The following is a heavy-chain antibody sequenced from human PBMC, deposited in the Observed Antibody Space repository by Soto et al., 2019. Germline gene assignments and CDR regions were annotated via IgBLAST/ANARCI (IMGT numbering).Heavy chain of an antibody. CDR3: SDVEGGVIVTTMRGGY. CDR1: GFIFSNYA. V-gene: IGHV3-30-3*02. D-gene: IGHD2-21*02. J-gene: IGHJ4*02. Sequence: QVQLVESGGGVVQPGRSLRLTCTASGFIFSNYAMYWVRQAPGKGLEWVAFISYDGSDKYYADSVKGRFDISRDNSKNTLYLQMNSLRAEDTAVYYCSDVEGGVIVTTMRGGYWGQGALVSVSS. CDR2: ISYDGSDK.